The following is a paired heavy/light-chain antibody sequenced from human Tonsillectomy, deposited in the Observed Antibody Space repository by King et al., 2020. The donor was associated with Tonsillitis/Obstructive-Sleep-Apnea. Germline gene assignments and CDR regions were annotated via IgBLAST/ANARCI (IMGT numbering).Light chain of an antibody. J-gene: IGLJ2*01. CDR2: DVS. CDR3: SSYTSSSTWV. V-gene: IGLV2-14*01. CDR1: SSDVGSYNY. Sequence: QSALTQPASVSGSPGQSITISCTGTSSDVGSYNYVSWYQQHPGKAPKLMIYDVSNRPSGVSNRFSGSKSGNTASLTISGLQAEDEADYYCSSYTSSSTWVFGGGTKLTVL.
Heavy chain of an antibody. CDR2: INHGGST. J-gene: IGHJ5*02. CDR3: VRGGAVNYDFWSGSYQTQGNNWFDP. CDR1: GGSFSGYY. Sequence: QVQLDQWGAGLLKPSETLSLTCAVYGGSFSGYYWSWIRQPPGKGLEWIGEINHGGSTNYNPSLKSRVTISVDTSKNQFSLKLSSVTAADTAVYYCVRGGAVNYDFWSGSYQTQGNNWFDPWGQGTLVTVSS. D-gene: IGHD3-3*01. V-gene: IGHV4-34*01.